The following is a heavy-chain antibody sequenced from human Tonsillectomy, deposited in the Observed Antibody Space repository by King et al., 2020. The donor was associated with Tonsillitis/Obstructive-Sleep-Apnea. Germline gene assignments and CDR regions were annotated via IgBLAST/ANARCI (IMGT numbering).Heavy chain of an antibody. D-gene: IGHD2-21*01. V-gene: IGHV1-2*06. J-gene: IGHJ3*01. CDR1: GYTFNDYY. CDR2: INPDGGRT. Sequence: QLVQSGAEVKKPGASVKVSCKSSGYTFNDYYIHWVRQAPGQGLEWMGRINPDGGRTDYAQPFQGKVTMTRDTSLTTVYVEMTRLRLDDTAVYYCARVLVVSDAFDVWGRGPMVTVS. CDR3: ARVLVVSDAFDV.